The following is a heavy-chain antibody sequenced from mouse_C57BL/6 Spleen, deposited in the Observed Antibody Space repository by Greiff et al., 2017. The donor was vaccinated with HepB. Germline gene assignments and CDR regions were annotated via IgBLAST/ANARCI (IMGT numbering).Heavy chain of an antibody. V-gene: IGHV7-3*01. J-gene: IGHJ3*01. CDR3: ARYETTVVAAWFAY. D-gene: IGHD1-1*01. Sequence: EVKLVESGGGLVQPGGSLSLSCAASGFTFTDYYMSWVRQPPGKALEWLGFIRNKANGYTTEYSASVKGRFTISRDNSQSILYLQMNALRAEDSATYYCARYETTVVAAWFAYWGQGTLVTVSA. CDR2: IRNKANGYTT. CDR1: GFTFTDYY.